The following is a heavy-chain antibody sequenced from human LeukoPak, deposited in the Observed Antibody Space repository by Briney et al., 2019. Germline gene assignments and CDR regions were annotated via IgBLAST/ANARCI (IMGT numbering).Heavy chain of an antibody. CDR3: ARRSCTGNSCYFDY. J-gene: IGHJ4*02. V-gene: IGHV4-4*07. D-gene: IGHD2-8*02. CDR2: IYSSGST. Sequence: SETLSLTCSVSGASISGHYWTWIRQPAGKGHEWIGRIYSSGSTTYNSSLKSRVTMSVDTSKNQFSLKLSSVNAADTAVYYCARRSCTGNSCYFDYWGQGTLVTVSS. CDR1: GASISGHY.